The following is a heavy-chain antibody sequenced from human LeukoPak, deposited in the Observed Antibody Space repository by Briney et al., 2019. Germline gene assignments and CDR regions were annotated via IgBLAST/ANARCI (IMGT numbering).Heavy chain of an antibody. J-gene: IGHJ6*02. V-gene: IGHV1-3*03. D-gene: IGHD2-2*01. CDR1: GYXFTSYA. CDR3: ARGGSYAMDV. CDR2: INGGNGNA. Sequence: EASVKVSCKASGYXFTSYAIHWVRQAPGQRLEWMGWINGGNGNAKYSQEFQGRVTITRDTSANTAYMELSSLRSEDTALYYCARGGSYAMDVWGQGTTVTVAS.